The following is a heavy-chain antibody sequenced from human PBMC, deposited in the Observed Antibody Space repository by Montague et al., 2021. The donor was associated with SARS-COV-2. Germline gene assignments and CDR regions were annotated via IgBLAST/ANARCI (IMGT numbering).Heavy chain of an antibody. Sequence: SETLSLTCTVSGGSISSSSYNWGWIRQPPGKGLEWIGSIYYIGSTYYNPSLKSRVTISVDTSKTQFSLKLSSVTAADTAVYYCARGYDYVSVSYRYLHWFDPWGQGTLVTVSS. D-gene: IGHD3-16*02. J-gene: IGHJ5*02. V-gene: IGHV4-39*01. CDR3: ARGYDYVSVSYRYLHWFDP. CDR1: GGSISSSSYN. CDR2: IYYIGST.